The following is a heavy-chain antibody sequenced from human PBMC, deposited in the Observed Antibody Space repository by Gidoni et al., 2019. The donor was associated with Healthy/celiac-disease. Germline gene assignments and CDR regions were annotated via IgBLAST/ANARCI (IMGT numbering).Heavy chain of an antibody. D-gene: IGHD3-3*01. CDR3: ARIFEGRYDFWSGYSAGTQPMDV. Sequence: QVTLKESGPVLVKPTETLTLTCTVSGFSLSNARMGVSWIRQPPGKALEWLAHIFSNDEKSYSTSLKSRLTISKDTSKSQVVLTMTNMDPVDTATYYCARIFEGRYDFWSGYSAGTQPMDVWGQGTTVTVSS. CDR1: GFSLSNARMG. J-gene: IGHJ6*02. V-gene: IGHV2-26*01. CDR2: IFSNDEK.